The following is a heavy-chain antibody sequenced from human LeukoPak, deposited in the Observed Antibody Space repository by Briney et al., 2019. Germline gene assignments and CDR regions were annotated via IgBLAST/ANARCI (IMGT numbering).Heavy chain of an antibody. CDR1: GYIFTGYY. V-gene: IGHV1-2*02. D-gene: IGHD2-15*01. J-gene: IGHJ6*02. CDR3: ARVAARDYYYGMDV. Sequence: GASVTVSCKASGYIFTGYYIHWVRQAPGEGLEWMGWINPNSGGTNYAQKFQGRITMTRDTSISTAYMGLSRLTSDETAVYYCARVAARDYYYGMDVWGQGTTVTVSS. CDR2: INPNSGGT.